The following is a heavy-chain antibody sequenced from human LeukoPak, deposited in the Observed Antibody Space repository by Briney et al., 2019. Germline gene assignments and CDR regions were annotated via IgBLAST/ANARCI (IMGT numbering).Heavy chain of an antibody. Sequence: PSETLSLTCAVYGGSFSGYYWSWIRQPPGKGLEWIGEINHSGSTNYNPSLKSRVTISVDTSKNQFSLKLSSVTAADTAVYYCASSTGVGYDSSGYYFDYWGQGTLVTVSS. CDR1: GGSFSGYY. CDR2: INHSGST. J-gene: IGHJ4*02. CDR3: ASSTGVGYDSSGYYFDY. V-gene: IGHV4-34*01. D-gene: IGHD3-22*01.